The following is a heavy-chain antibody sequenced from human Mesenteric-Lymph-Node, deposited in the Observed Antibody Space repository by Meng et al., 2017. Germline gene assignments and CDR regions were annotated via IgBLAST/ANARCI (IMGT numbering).Heavy chain of an antibody. D-gene: IGHD5-18*01. CDR1: GGSIRSGDYY. Sequence: HVLPQTSGPGLVKPSQTRSLTCTGSGGSIRSGDYYWSWIRQPPGKGLELIGHIYYSGSTSYNPSLKSRVTISVDTSNNQFSLKLSSVTAADTAVYYCARVGWRQWSFDLWGRGTLVTVSS. V-gene: IGHV4-30-4*01. J-gene: IGHJ2*01. CDR3: ARVGWRQWSFDL. CDR2: IYYSGST.